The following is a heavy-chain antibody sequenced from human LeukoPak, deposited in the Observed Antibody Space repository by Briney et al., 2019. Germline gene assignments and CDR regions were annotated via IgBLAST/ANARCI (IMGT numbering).Heavy chain of an antibody. CDR1: GYSFTRYF. Sequence: ASVKVSCKASGYSFTRYFIHWVRQPPGQGHGWMGIIIPSDGSTSYAQKFQGRVTMTRDTSTSTVYLELSRLRSEDTVVYYCARGKVVTMVRGVIITYFDYWGQGTLVTVSS. D-gene: IGHD3-10*01. V-gene: IGHV1-46*01. CDR2: IIPSDGST. J-gene: IGHJ4*02. CDR3: ARGKVVTMVRGVIITYFDY.